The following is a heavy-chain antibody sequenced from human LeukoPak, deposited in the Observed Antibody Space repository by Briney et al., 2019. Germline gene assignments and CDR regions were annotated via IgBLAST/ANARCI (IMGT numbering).Heavy chain of an antibody. D-gene: IGHD1-26*01. CDR1: GYTITELS. Sequence: ASVKVSCKVSGYTITELSMHWVRQAPGNGLEWMGGFDPEDGETIYAQKFQGRVTMTEDTSTDTAYMELSSLRSEDTAVYYCATDRVGATQVDAFDIWGQGTMVTVSS. V-gene: IGHV1-24*01. CDR3: ATDRVGATQVDAFDI. CDR2: FDPEDGET. J-gene: IGHJ3*02.